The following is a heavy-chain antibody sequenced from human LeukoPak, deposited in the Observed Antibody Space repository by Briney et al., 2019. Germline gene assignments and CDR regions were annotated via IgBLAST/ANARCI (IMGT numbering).Heavy chain of an antibody. Sequence: GGSLGLSCAASGFTFSGSAMHWVRQASGKGLEWVGRIRSKANNYATEYAASVKGRFTIFRDESKNTSYLQMNSLKSEDTAVYYCTMVMTTAIFEYWGQGTLVTVSS. V-gene: IGHV3-73*01. CDR1: GFTFSGSA. CDR2: IRSKANNYAT. CDR3: TMVMTTAIFEY. J-gene: IGHJ4*02. D-gene: IGHD4-17*01.